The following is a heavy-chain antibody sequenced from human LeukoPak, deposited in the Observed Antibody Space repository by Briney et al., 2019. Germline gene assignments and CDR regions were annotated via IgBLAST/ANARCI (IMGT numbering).Heavy chain of an antibody. J-gene: IGHJ6*02. CDR2: IYHSGST. Sequence: PSQTLSLTCTVSGGSISSGGYCWSWIRQPPGKGLEWIGYIYHSGSTYYNPSLKSRVTISVDRSKNQFSLKLSSVTAADTAVYYCARSSTGHPLPFYYGMDVWGQGTTVTVAS. D-gene: IGHD2/OR15-2a*01. CDR3: ARSSTGHPLPFYYGMDV. CDR1: GGSISSGGYC. V-gene: IGHV4-30-2*01.